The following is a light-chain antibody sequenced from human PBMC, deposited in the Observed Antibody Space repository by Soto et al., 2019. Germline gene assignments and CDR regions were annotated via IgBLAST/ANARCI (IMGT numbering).Light chain of an antibody. CDR1: QGISSW. V-gene: IGKV1-12*01. J-gene: IGKJ4*01. Sequence: DIQMTQSPSSVSASVGDTVTITCRASQGISSWLAWYQQRPGKAPDLLIYKGSTLQTGVPSRFSGSGSGTDFTLTISTLQPEDFATYFCHPASSFPLTFGGGTKVEVK. CDR2: KGS. CDR3: HPASSFPLT.